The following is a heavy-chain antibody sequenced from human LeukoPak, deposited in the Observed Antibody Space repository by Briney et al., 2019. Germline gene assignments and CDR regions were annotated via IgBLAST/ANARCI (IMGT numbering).Heavy chain of an antibody. CDR1: GFTFSSYA. Sequence: PGGSLRLSCAASGFTFSSYAMSWVRQAPGKGLEWVSAISGSGGSTYYADSVKGRFTISRDNSKNTLYLQMNSLRAEDTAVYYCAKEPAVVVVAVTPNWFDPWGQGTLVTVSS. CDR3: AKEPAVVVVAVTPNWFDP. J-gene: IGHJ5*02. CDR2: ISGSGGST. D-gene: IGHD2-15*01. V-gene: IGHV3-23*01.